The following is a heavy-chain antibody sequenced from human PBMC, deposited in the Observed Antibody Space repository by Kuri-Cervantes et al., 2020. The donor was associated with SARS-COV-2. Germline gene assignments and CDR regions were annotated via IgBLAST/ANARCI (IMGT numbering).Heavy chain of an antibody. J-gene: IGHJ6*02. CDR2: ISAYNGNT. CDR1: GYTFTSYG. Sequence: ASVKVSCKASGYTFTSYGISWVRQAPGQGLEWMGWISAYNGNTNYAQKLQGRVTMTTDTSTSTAYMELRSLRSDDTAVYYRARDDSEYQLLWARYYYGMDVWGQGTTVTVSS. CDR3: ARDDSEYQLLWARYYYGMDV. D-gene: IGHD2-2*01. V-gene: IGHV1-18*01.